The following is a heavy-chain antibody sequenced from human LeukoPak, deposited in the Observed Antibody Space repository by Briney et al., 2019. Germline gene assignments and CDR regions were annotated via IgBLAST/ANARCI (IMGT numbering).Heavy chain of an antibody. CDR3: AELGITMIGGV. D-gene: IGHD3-10*02. J-gene: IGHJ6*04. V-gene: IGHV3-48*03. CDR2: ISSSGSTI. Sequence: GVSLSLSCAASGFTFSGYEMDWVRQAPGQGLEWVSYISSSGSTIYYADSVKGRFTISTDNAKNSLYLQMNSLRAEDTALYYCAELGITMIGGVWGKGTTVTISS. CDR1: GFTFSGYE.